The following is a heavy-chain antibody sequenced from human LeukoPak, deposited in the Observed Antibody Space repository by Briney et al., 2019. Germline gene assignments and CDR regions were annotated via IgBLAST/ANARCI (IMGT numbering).Heavy chain of an antibody. CDR2: IDTAGSAT. V-gene: IGHV3-74*01. CDR3: ARTGGWLSNFD. CDR1: GFTFSNFW. J-gene: IGHJ4*01. D-gene: IGHD5-24*01. Sequence: GGSVRLSCTASGFTFSNFWMHWVCQAPGKGLVWVSGIDTAGSATRYADSVKGRFTISRDSAKNTLFLQINSLRAEDTAVYYCARTGGWLSNFD.